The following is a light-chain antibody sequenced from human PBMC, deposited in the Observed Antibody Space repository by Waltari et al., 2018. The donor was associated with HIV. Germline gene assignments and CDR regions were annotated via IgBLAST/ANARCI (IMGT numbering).Light chain of an antibody. Sequence: QSALTQPASVSGSLGQSITISCTGAGSDVGGYNYVSWYQQHPGKAPKLMIYDVNNRPSGVSNRFSGSKSGNTASLTISGLQAEDEADYYCSSYTSSSILYVFGTGTKVTVL. V-gene: IGLV2-14*03. CDR3: SSYTSSSILYV. CDR2: DVN. J-gene: IGLJ1*01. CDR1: GSDVGGYNY.